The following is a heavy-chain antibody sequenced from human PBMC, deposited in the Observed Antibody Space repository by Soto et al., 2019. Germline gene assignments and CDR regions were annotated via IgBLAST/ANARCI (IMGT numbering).Heavy chain of an antibody. CDR2: MSSSGVTV. CDR1: GFTFSDYY. J-gene: IGHJ6*02. D-gene: IGHD6-13*01. CDR3: ARNTISAAGADYYGLDV. Sequence: LRLSCAGSGFTFSDYYMSWIRQAPGQGLEWVSYMSSSGVTVFYADSVKGRFTISRDNAKNSLYLQMYSLRAEDSAVYYCARNTISAAGADYYGLDVWGQGTTVTVSS. V-gene: IGHV3-11*01.